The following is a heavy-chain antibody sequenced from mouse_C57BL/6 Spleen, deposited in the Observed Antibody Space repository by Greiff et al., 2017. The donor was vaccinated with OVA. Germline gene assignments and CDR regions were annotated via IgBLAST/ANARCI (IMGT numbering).Heavy chain of an antibody. J-gene: IGHJ4*01. CDR1: GFNIKNTY. CDR3: ARGIEGWYYAMDY. Sequence: EVQGAESVAELVRPGASVKLSCTASGFNIKNTYMHWVKQRPEQGLEWIGRIDPANGNTKYAPKFQGKATITADTSSNTAYLQLSSLTSEDTAIYYCARGIEGWYYAMDYWGQGTSVTVSS. CDR2: IDPANGNT. V-gene: IGHV14-3*01.